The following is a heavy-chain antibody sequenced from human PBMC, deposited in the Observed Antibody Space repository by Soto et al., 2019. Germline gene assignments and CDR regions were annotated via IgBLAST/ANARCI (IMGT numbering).Heavy chain of an antibody. J-gene: IGHJ5*02. CDR2: INPDGTNI. D-gene: IGHD1-26*01. CDR3: ARVAVGAYWFEP. Sequence: VQLVESGGGLVQPGGSLRLSCAASGFTFSNYWMHWVRQAPGKGLVWVSRINPDGTNITYAASVKGRFTISRDNAQNTLYLQMNSLSAEDTAVYYCARVAVGAYWFEPGGQGTLVTVSS. V-gene: IGHV3-74*01. CDR1: GFTFSNYW.